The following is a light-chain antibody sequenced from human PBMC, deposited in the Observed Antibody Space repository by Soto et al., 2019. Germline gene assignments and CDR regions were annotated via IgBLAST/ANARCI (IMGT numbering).Light chain of an antibody. CDR3: QQYNSYPWT. J-gene: IGKJ1*01. Sequence: DFPMTQSPSTLSASVGDRVTITCRASQTIFRWLAWYQQRPGKAPNLLISDASDLQSGVPSRFSGSGSGAEFTLTIGRLQPDDFATYYCQQYNSYPWTFGQGTKVEF. V-gene: IGKV1-5*01. CDR2: DAS. CDR1: QTIFRW.